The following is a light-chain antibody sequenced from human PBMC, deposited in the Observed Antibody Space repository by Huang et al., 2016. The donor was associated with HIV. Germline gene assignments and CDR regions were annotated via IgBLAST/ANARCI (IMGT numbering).Light chain of an antibody. CDR2: GAS. CDR3: QQYNNWPLT. Sequence: EIVMTQSPATLSVSQGERATVSCSASQIVGRNLAWHQHIPGQLPRLLIYGASTRATGIPARFSGSGSETEFTLTFSSLQSEDFAVYYCQQYNNWPLTFGGGTKVEIK. V-gene: IGKV3-15*01. CDR1: QIVGRN. J-gene: IGKJ4*01.